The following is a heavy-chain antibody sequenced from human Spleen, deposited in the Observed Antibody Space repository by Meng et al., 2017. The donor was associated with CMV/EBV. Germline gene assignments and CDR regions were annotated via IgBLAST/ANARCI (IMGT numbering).Heavy chain of an antibody. D-gene: IGHD6-6*01. Sequence: GGSLRLSCAASGFTVSSNYMSWVRQAPGKGLEWVSVIYSGGSTYYADSVKGRFTISRDNSKNTLYLQMNSLRAEDTAVYYCASGPRSIAARPGYWGQGTLVTVSS. J-gene: IGHJ4*02. CDR1: GFTVSSNY. CDR2: IYSGGST. CDR3: ASGPRSIAARPGY. V-gene: IGHV3-53*01.